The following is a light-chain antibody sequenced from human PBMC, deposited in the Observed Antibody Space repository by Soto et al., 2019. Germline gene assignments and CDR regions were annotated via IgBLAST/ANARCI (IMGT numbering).Light chain of an antibody. J-gene: IGLJ2*01. CDR3: CSYAGSSTLV. Sequence: QSALTQPASVSGSPGQPVTISCTGTSSDVGSYTLVSWYQQHPGKAPKLMIYEGSKRPSGVSNRFSGSKSGNTASLTIAGLQAEDEADYYCCSYAGSSTLVFGGGTKVTVL. CDR2: EGS. V-gene: IGLV2-23*01. CDR1: SSDVGSYTL.